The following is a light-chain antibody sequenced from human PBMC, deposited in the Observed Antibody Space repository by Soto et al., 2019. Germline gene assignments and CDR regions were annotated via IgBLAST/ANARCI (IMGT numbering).Light chain of an antibody. CDR3: FSHRSGDSHV. Sequence: QSALTQPRSVSGSPGQSVTISCTGTSSDVGGYNYVSWYQQHPGKAPKLMIYDVSQRPSGVPDRFSGSKTGNTASLTISGLQAEDEADYYCFSHRSGDSHVFGTGTKVTVL. V-gene: IGLV2-11*01. CDR2: DVS. CDR1: SSDVGGYNY. J-gene: IGLJ1*01.